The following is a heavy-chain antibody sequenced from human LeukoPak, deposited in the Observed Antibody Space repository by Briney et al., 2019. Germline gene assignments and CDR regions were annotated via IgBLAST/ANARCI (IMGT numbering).Heavy chain of an antibody. D-gene: IGHD6-6*01. V-gene: IGHV4-59*01. Sequence: SETLSLTXTVSGGSISSYYWSWIRQPPGKGLEWIGYIYYSGSTNYNPSLKSRVTISVDTSKNQFSLKLSSVTAADTAVYYCARGGIAARPDWFDPWGQGTLVTVSS. J-gene: IGHJ5*02. CDR2: IYYSGST. CDR3: ARGGIAARPDWFDP. CDR1: GGSISSYY.